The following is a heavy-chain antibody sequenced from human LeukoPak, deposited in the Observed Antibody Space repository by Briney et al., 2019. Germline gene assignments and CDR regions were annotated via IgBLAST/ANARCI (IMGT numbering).Heavy chain of an antibody. D-gene: IGHD2-8*01. CDR1: GYNFISYY. Sequence: AASVKVSCTASGYNFISYYMHWVRQAPGQGLEWMGIINPSGGSTSYAQKFQDRVSMTRDTSTSTVYMELSSLKSEDTAVYYCAREDVVLVDAVRYYYYGMDVWGQGTTVTVSS. V-gene: IGHV1-46*01. CDR2: INPSGGST. CDR3: AREDVVLVDAVRYYYYGMDV. J-gene: IGHJ6*02.